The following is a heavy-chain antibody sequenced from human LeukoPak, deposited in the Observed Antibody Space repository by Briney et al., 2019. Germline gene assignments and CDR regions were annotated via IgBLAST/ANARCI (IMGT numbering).Heavy chain of an antibody. J-gene: IGHJ4*02. V-gene: IGHV1-2*02. D-gene: IGHD2-8*01. CDR2: LNPNSGGT. CDR1: GYTFSGYY. CDR3: ASADVLGDLSH. Sequence: ASVKVSCKASGYTFSGYYMRWVRQAPGQGLEWMGWLNPNSGGTNYAQKFQGRVTMTRDTSISTAYMELSWLRSDDTAVYYCASADVLGDLSHWGQGTLVTVSS.